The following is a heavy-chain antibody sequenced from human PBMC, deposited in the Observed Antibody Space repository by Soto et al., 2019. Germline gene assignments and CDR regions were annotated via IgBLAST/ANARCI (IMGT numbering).Heavy chain of an antibody. J-gene: IGHJ3*02. CDR3: ARADAAGAFDI. Sequence: GGCLRLSCAASGFTFSSYWMSWVRQAPGKGLEWVANIKQDGSEKYYVDSVKGRFTISRDNAKNSLYLQMNSLRAEDTAVYYCARADAAGAFDIWGQGTMVTVSS. V-gene: IGHV3-7*01. D-gene: IGHD2-15*01. CDR1: GFTFSSYW. CDR2: IKQDGSEK.